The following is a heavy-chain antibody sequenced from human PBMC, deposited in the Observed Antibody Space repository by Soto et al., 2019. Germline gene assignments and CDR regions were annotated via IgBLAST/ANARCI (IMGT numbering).Heavy chain of an antibody. J-gene: IGHJ6*03. CDR3: TRGGEQQPTYSYYYLDV. CDR1: GFTFGDYA. D-gene: IGHD6-13*01. CDR2: IRSKAYGGTT. Sequence: GGSLRLACTASGFTFGDYAMSGFRQAPGKGLEWVGFIRSKAYGGTTEYAASVKGRFTISRDDSKSIAYLQMNSLKTEDTAVYYCTRGGEQQPTYSYYYLDVWGKGTTVTVSS. V-gene: IGHV3-49*03.